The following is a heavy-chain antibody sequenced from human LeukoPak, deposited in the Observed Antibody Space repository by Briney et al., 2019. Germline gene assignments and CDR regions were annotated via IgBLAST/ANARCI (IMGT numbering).Heavy chain of an antibody. CDR3: ATYHDISSGYTFDS. V-gene: IGHV4-4*02. J-gene: IGHJ4*02. CDR2: IHPSGST. D-gene: IGHD3-9*01. CDR1: GFTFSSYG. Sequence: GSLRLSCAASGFTFSSYGMHWVRQPPGKGLEWIGEIHPSGSTRYNPSLKSRLSISIDKSNDQVSLKLSSVTAADTAVYYCATYHDISSGYTFDSWGQGTLVTVSP.